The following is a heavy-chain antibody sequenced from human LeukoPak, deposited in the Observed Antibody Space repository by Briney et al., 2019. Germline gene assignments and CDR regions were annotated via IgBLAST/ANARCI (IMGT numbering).Heavy chain of an antibody. CDR2: IFHSGTT. V-gene: IGHV4-34*01. CDR1: GGSFRGSF. J-gene: IGHJ5*02. CDR3: ARGYSSSWYFNWFDP. Sequence: SETLSLTCADHGGSFRGSFWGWIRQPPGKGLERMGNIFHSGTTDYNPSLKSRVTISVDTSKNQFSLKLTSVTAADTAVYYRARGYSSSWYFNWFDPWGQGTLVTVSS. D-gene: IGHD6-13*01.